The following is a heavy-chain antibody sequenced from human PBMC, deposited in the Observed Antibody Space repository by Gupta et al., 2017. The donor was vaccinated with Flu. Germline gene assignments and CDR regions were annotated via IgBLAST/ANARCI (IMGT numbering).Heavy chain of an antibody. CDR2: IYYSGST. Sequence: QVQLQESGPGLVKPSETLSLTCTVSGGSISSYYWSWIRHPPGKGLEWIGYIYYSGSTNYNPSLKSRFTISVDTSKNQFSLKLSSVTAADTAVYYCARLYGNYYDSSGYYTYFDYWGQGTLVTVSS. CDR3: ARLYGNYYDSSGYYTYFDY. D-gene: IGHD3-22*01. V-gene: IGHV4-59*08. CDR1: GGSISSYY. J-gene: IGHJ4*02.